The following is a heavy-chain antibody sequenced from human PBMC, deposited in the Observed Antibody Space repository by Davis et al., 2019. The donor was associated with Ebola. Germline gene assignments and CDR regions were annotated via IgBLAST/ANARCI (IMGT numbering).Heavy chain of an antibody. CDR1: GYSFTTHW. Sequence: GESLKISCKASGYSFTTHWIGWVRQMPGKGLEWMGLIYTGDSDTRDSPSFRGQVTISADKSITTAYLHWSGLRASDTAMYYCASLRRTITGMDDAFDVWGQGTMVTVSS. CDR2: IYTGDSDT. V-gene: IGHV5-51*01. D-gene: IGHD1-20*01. J-gene: IGHJ3*01. CDR3: ASLRRTITGMDDAFDV.